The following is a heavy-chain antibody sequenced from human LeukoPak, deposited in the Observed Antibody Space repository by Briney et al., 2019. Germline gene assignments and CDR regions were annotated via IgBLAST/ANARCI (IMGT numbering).Heavy chain of an antibody. Sequence: GGSLRLSCVASGFTFSSCSMNWVRQAPGKGLEWVSYIHYSSSNIYYADSVQGRFTGSRDNAKNSLYLQMNSLRAEDTAVYYCARSPAAMNIIHWGQGTLVTVSS. CDR1: GFTFSSCS. CDR2: IHYSSSNI. D-gene: IGHD2-2*01. CDR3: ARSPAAMNIIH. V-gene: IGHV3-48*01. J-gene: IGHJ4*02.